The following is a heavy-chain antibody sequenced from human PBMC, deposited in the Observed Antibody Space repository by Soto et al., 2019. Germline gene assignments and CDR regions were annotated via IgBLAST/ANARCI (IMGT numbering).Heavy chain of an antibody. CDR3: AGLNTVLTGHDPFDI. Sequence: QVQLVESGGGVVQPGRSLRLSCAASGFTFSNYAMHWVRQAPGKGLEWVTVISHDGSNKYYADSVKGRFTLSRDNSKNILSLQMNSLRPEDTAVYYCAGLNTVLTGHDPFDIWGQGTMVTVSS. D-gene: IGHD4-17*01. V-gene: IGHV3-30-3*01. CDR1: GFTFSNYA. CDR2: ISHDGSNK. J-gene: IGHJ3*02.